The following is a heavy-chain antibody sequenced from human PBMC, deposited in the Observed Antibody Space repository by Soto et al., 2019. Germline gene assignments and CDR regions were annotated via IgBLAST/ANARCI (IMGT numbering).Heavy chain of an antibody. J-gene: IGHJ6*02. CDR3: ARCYYDSSGYYYVYYYYYGMDV. Sequence: LSLTCAVYGGSFSGYYWSWIRQPPGKGLEWIGEINHSGSTNYNPSLKSRVTISVDTSKNQFSLKLSSVTAADTAVYYCARCYYDSSGYYYVYYYYYGMDVWGQGTTVTVSS. CDR2: INHSGST. CDR1: GGSFSGYY. V-gene: IGHV4-34*01. D-gene: IGHD3-22*01.